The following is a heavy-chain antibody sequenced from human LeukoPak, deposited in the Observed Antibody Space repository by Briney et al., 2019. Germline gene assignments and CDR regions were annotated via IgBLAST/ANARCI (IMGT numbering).Heavy chain of an antibody. D-gene: IGHD5-24*01. J-gene: IGHJ4*02. CDR1: DYTFTSYG. CDR2: ISTYNGDT. CDR3: ARGWIEMPTVYFDY. Sequence: ASVKVSCKASDYTFTSYGISWVRQAPGQGLEWMGWISTYNGDTKYTQKLQGRVTMTADTSTRTAYMELRSLRSDGTAVYYCARGWIEMPTVYFDYWGQGTLVSVFS. V-gene: IGHV1-18*01.